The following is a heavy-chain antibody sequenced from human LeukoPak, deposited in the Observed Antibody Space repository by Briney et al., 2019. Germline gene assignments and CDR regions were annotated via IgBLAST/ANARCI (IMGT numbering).Heavy chain of an antibody. CDR2: ISGRGGST. CDR3: AKDSGLGTKPLDP. V-gene: IGHV3-23*01. D-gene: IGHD2-8*01. Sequence: PGGSLRLSCAASGFTFSNYAMNWVRQAPGKGLEWVSAISGRGGSTYYADSVKGRFTISRDNSKSTLYLQMNSLRVADAAVYYCAKDSGLGTKPLDPWGQGTLVTVSS. J-gene: IGHJ5*02. CDR1: GFTFSNYA.